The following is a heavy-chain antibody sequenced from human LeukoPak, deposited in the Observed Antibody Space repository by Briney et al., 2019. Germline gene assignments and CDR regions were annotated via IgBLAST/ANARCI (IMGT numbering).Heavy chain of an antibody. J-gene: IGHJ4*02. Sequence: GGSLRLSCAASGFTFDDYAMHWVRQAPGKGLEWVSGISWNSGSIGYADSVKGRFTISRDNAKNSLYLQTNSLRAEDTALYYCAKGGYCSSTSCPYFDYWGQGTLVTVSS. D-gene: IGHD2-2*01. V-gene: IGHV3-9*01. CDR3: AKGGYCSSTSCPYFDY. CDR2: ISWNSGSI. CDR1: GFTFDDYA.